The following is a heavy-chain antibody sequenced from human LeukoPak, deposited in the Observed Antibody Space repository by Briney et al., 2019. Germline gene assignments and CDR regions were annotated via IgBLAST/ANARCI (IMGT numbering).Heavy chain of an antibody. CDR2: IFYTGST. Sequence: SETLSLTCTVSGGSISSYYWSWIRQPPGKGLEWIGYIFYTGSTNYNPSLKSRVTISVATSKNQFSLKLSSVTAADTAVYYCARVTSGYDYDWFDPWGQGTLVTVSS. D-gene: IGHD5-12*01. J-gene: IGHJ5*02. V-gene: IGHV4-59*01. CDR3: ARVTSGYDYDWFDP. CDR1: GGSISSYY.